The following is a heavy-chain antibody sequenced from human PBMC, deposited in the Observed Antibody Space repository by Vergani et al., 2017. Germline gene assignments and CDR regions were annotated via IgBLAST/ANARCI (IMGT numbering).Heavy chain of an antibody. CDR3: AKTNSNYEAMGSDIDY. Sequence: QVQILQSGGGVVQPGGSLRLSCTLSGFTLNTYGIHWVRQAPGKGLEWVSFIRYDGSSEYYGDSVKGRFTISRDNSKNTLYLQMNSLRAEDTAVYYCAKTNSNYEAMGSDIDYWGQGTLVTVSS. CDR1: GFTLNTYG. D-gene: IGHD4-11*01. V-gene: IGHV3-30*02. CDR2: IRYDGSSE. J-gene: IGHJ4*02.